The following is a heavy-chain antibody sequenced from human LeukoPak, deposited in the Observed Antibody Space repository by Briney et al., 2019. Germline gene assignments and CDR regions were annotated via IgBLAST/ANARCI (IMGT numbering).Heavy chain of an antibody. CDR2: ISGSSSTI. CDR3: ARGSTYYDSSGQVPFDY. CDR1: GFTFSSYS. D-gene: IGHD3-22*01. Sequence: GSLRLSCAASGFTFSSYSMNWVRQAPGKGLEWGSYISGSSSTIYYADSVKGRFTISRDNGKNTLYLQMNSLRAEDTAVYYCARGSTYYDSSGQVPFDYWGQGTLVTVSS. J-gene: IGHJ4*02. V-gene: IGHV3-48*01.